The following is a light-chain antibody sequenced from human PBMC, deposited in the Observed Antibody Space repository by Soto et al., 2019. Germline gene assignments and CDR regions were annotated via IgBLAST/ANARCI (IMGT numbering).Light chain of an antibody. CDR3: QQYGSSPIT. V-gene: IGKV3-20*01. CDR1: QSVSSSY. Sequence: EIVLTQSPGTLSLSPGERATLSCRASQSVSSSYLARYQQKPGQAPRLLIYGSSSRATGIPDRFSGSGSGTDFTLTISRLEPEDFAVYYCQQYGSSPITFGQGTRLESK. J-gene: IGKJ5*01. CDR2: GSS.